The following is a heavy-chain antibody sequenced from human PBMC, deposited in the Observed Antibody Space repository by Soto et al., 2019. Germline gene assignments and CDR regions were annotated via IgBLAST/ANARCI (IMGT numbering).Heavy chain of an antibody. V-gene: IGHV3-23*01. J-gene: IGHJ5*01. CDR1: VFTLSGYV. CDR3: ASDALFYGYGSNWFDP. D-gene: IGHD5-18*01. Sequence: EGSFRLSGAAAVFTLSGYVISWVRQALEKGLEWGAAISGSAVSTYYADSVKGRFTISRDNSKNTLYLQMNSLRAEDKAVYYCASDALFYGYGSNWFDPWGQGYAVTVSS. CDR2: ISGSAVST.